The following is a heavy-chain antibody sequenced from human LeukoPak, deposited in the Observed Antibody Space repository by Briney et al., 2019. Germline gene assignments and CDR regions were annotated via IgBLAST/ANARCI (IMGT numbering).Heavy chain of an antibody. CDR2: ISYDGSNK. CDR1: GFTFSSYG. J-gene: IGHJ6*02. V-gene: IGHV3-30*18. CDR3: AKEKGSGWENYYYYGMDV. D-gene: IGHD6-19*01. Sequence: GRSLRLSCAASGFTFSSYGMHWVRQAPGKGLEWVAVISYDGSNKYYADSVKGRFTISRDNSKNTLYLQMNSLRAEDTAVYYCAKEKGSGWENYYYYGMDVWGQGTTVTVSS.